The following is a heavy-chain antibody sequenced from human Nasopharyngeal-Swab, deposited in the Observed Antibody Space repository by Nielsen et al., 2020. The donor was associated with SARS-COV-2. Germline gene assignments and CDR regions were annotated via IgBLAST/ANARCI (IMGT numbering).Heavy chain of an antibody. CDR3: ARIRNGAYFDY. D-gene: IGHD3-10*01. CDR2: ISGSDGSA. J-gene: IGHJ4*02. V-gene: IGHV3-23*01. Sequence: SLKLSCAASGFTLSSYAMSWVRPAPGKGLEWVSTISGSDGSAYYADSVTVRFTISRDHSRHTLCLQMNSLRAEDTAVYYCARIRNGAYFDYWGQGTLVTVSS. CDR1: GFTLSSYA.